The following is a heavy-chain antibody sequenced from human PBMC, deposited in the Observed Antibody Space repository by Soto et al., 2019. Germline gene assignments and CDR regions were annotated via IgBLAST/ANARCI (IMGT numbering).Heavy chain of an antibody. CDR2: IGGSGGSI. J-gene: IGHJ4*02. D-gene: IGHD1-26*01. Sequence: VGSLRLSCAASGFTFSTFSMNWVRQAPGKGLEWLSYIGGSGGSISYADSVKGRFTISRDNGKNTLYLQMSSLRDEDAAVYYCARDLAWAFDSWGQGALVTVSS. V-gene: IGHV3-48*02. CDR1: GFTFSTFS. CDR3: ARDLAWAFDS.